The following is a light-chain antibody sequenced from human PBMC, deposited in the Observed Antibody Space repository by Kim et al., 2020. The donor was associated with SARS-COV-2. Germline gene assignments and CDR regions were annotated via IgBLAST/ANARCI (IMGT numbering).Light chain of an antibody. CDR2: QDS. J-gene: IGLJ2*01. Sequence: SYELTHPPSVSVSPGQTASITCSGDKLGDKYACWYQQKPGQSPVLVIYQDSKRPSGIPERFSGSNSGNTATLTISGTQAMDEADYYCQAWDSSPAVFGGG. CDR1: KLGDKY. CDR3: QAWDSSPAV. V-gene: IGLV3-1*01.